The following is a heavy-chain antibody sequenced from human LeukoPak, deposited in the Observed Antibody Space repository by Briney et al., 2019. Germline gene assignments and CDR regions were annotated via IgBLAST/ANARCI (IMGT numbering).Heavy chain of an antibody. CDR3: TRDYTVMIRGYYFDY. D-gene: IGHD5-18*01. Sequence: GGSLRLSCTASGFTFGAYAMNWFRQAPGKGLEWVGFIRSKAYGGTTEYAASVKGRFTISRDDSKSIAYLQMNSLKTEDTAVYYCTRDYTVMIRGYYFDYWGQGTLVTVSS. V-gene: IGHV3-49*03. CDR1: GFTFGAYA. CDR2: IRSKAYGGTT. J-gene: IGHJ4*02.